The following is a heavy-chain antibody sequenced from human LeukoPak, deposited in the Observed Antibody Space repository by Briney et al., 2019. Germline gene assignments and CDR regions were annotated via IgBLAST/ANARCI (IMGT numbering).Heavy chain of an antibody. J-gene: IGHJ3*02. Sequence: ASVKVSCKASGYTFTGYYMHWVRQAPGQGLEWMGWINPNSGGTNYAQKFQGRVTMTRDTSISTAYMELSRLRSDDTAVYYCARLYYYDSSGYYRPTLYAFDIWGQGTMVTVSS. CDR1: GYTFTGYY. CDR3: ARLYYYDSSGYYRPTLYAFDI. D-gene: IGHD3-22*01. V-gene: IGHV1-2*02. CDR2: INPNSGGT.